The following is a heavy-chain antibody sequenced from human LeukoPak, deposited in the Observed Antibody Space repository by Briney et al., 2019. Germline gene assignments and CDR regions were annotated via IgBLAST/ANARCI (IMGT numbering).Heavy chain of an antibody. CDR2: INVGNGNT. J-gene: IGHJ4*02. Sequence: ASVKVSCKASGYTFTSYAMHWVRQAPGQRLEWMGWINVGNGNTKYSHKFQGRVTITRDTSASTAYMELSSLRSEDTAVYYCARDRYYDFWSGYTSAYYFDYWGQGTLVTVSS. V-gene: IGHV1-3*01. CDR1: GYTFTSYA. CDR3: ARDRYYDFWSGYTSAYYFDY. D-gene: IGHD3-3*01.